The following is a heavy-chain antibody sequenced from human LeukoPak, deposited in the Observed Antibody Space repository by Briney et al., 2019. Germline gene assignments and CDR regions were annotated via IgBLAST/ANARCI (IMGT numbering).Heavy chain of an antibody. D-gene: IGHD3-22*01. CDR2: ISGSGGTT. J-gene: IGHJ4*02. CDR3: AKDSVMIAVVITLDY. V-gene: IGHV3-23*01. Sequence: PGGSLRLSCAASGFTFNYYAMSWVRQAPGKGLEWVSSISGSGGTTYCADSVKGRFSISRDNSKNTLYLQMNSLRAEDTAVYYCAKDSVMIAVVITLDYWGQGTLVTVSS. CDR1: GFTFNYYA.